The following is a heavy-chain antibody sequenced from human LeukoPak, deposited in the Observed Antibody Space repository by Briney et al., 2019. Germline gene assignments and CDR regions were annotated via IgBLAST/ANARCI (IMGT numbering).Heavy chain of an antibody. J-gene: IGHJ3*02. CDR3: AKGNIVVVTATLAFDI. V-gene: IGHV3-23*01. D-gene: IGHD2-21*02. CDR2: ISGSGGST. Sequence: PGGSLRLSCAASGFTFSSYAMSWVRQAPGKGLEWVSAISGSGGSTYYADSVKGRFTISRDNSKNTLYPQMNSLRAEDTAVYYCAKGNIVVVTATLAFDIWGQGTMVTVSS. CDR1: GFTFSSYA.